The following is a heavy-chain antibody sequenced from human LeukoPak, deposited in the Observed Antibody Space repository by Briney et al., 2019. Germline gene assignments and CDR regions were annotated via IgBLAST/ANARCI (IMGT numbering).Heavy chain of an antibody. J-gene: IGHJ4*02. CDR1: GGTFSSYT. CDR3: ASPLHYYDSSGYSFDY. Sequence: SVKVSCKXSGGTFSSYTISWVRQAPGQGLEGMGRIIPILGIANYAQKFQGRVTITADKSTSTAYMELSSLRSEDTAVYYCASPLHYYDSSGYSFDYWGQGTLVTVSS. CDR2: IIPILGIA. D-gene: IGHD3-22*01. V-gene: IGHV1-69*02.